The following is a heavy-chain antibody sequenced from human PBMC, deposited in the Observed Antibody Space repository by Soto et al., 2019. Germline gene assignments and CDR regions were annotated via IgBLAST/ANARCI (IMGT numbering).Heavy chain of an antibody. J-gene: IGHJ5*02. D-gene: IGHD1-1*01. CDR2: ISSSSSTI. CDR3: ARGTGIWQQLPPGNWYDP. V-gene: IGHV3-48*01. CDR1: GFTFSSYS. Sequence: PGGSLRLSCAASGFTFSSYSMNWVRQAPGKGLEWVSYISSSSSTIYYADYVKGRFTISRDNAKNSLYLQMNSLKSDDTATYYCARGTGIWQQLPPGNWYDPWGQGTLVTVSS.